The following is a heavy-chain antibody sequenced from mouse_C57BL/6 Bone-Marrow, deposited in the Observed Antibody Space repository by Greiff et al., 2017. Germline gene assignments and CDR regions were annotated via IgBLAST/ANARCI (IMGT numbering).Heavy chain of an antibody. CDR3: ASFYDYDVLWYFDV. Sequence: VQLQQSGPVLVKPGASVKMSCKASGYTFTDYYMNWVKQSHGKSLEWIGVINPYNGGTSYNQKFKGKATLTVDKSSSTAYMELNSLTSEDSAVYYCASFYDYDVLWYFDVWGTGTTVTVSS. CDR2: INPYNGGT. D-gene: IGHD2-4*01. V-gene: IGHV1-19*01. J-gene: IGHJ1*03. CDR1: GYTFTDYY.